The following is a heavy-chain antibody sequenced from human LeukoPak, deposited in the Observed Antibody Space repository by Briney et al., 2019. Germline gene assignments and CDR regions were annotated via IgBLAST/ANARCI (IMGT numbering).Heavy chain of an antibody. CDR1: GYTFTSYD. V-gene: IGHV1-3*03. CDR2: INAGNGNT. D-gene: IGHD2-15*01. CDR3: ARGKDTWFDY. J-gene: IGHJ4*02. Sequence: ASVKVSCKASGYTFTSYDINWVRQATGQGLEWMGWINAGNGNTKYSQEFQGRVTITRDTSASTAYMELSSLRSEDMAVYYCARGKDTWFDYWGQGTLVTVSS.